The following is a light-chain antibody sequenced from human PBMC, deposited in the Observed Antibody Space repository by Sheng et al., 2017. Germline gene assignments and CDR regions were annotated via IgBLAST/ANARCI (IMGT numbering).Light chain of an antibody. J-gene: IGKJ3*01. Sequence: IQLTQSPSSLSASVGDRVTITCRASQGISNFLAWYQQKPGKSPKLLLYAASRLESGVPTRFSGSGSGTDYTLTISSLQPEDFATYYCQQYYTTLYTFGPGTKVDIK. CDR3: QQYYTTLYT. V-gene: IGKV1-NL1*01. CDR2: AAS. CDR1: QGISNF.